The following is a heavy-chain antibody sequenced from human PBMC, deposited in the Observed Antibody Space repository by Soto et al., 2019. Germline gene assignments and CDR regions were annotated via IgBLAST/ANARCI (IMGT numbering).Heavy chain of an antibody. J-gene: IGHJ5*02. CDR3: ARSDWFDP. CDR2: IKSDGTMT. Sequence: LRRSCAASGCSFSCYCMHWVRQAPGKGLLWVSRIKSDGTMTMYADSVKGRFTISGDNAKNTLYLQMNSLREEDTAVYYCARSDWFDPWGQGTLVTVS. CDR1: GCSFSCYC. V-gene: IGHV3-74*03.